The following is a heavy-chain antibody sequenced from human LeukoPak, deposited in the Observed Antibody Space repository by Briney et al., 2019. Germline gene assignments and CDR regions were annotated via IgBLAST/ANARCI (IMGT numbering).Heavy chain of an antibody. D-gene: IGHD6-19*01. CDR2: ISYDRSNK. J-gene: IGHJ6*03. CDR1: GFTFSSYA. V-gene: IGHV3-30-3*01. CDR3: AKVQDQWLEPFYMDV. Sequence: GGSLRLSCAASGFTFSSYAMHWVRQAPGKGLEWVAVISYDRSNKYYADSVKGRFTISRDNSKNTLYLQMNSLRAEDTAVYYCAKVQDQWLEPFYMDVWGKGTTVTVSS.